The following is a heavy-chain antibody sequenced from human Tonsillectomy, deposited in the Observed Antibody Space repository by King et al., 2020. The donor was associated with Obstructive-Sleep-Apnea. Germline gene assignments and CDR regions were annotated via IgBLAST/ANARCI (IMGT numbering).Heavy chain of an antibody. CDR3: ARRVAVAGWAMDL. CDR2: IDPSDSYT. Sequence: VQLVESGPEVKKPGESLRISCQGSGYSFTSYWISWVRQLPGKGLEWMGRIDPSDSYTDYSPSFQGTITMSADKSIYTAFLQWSSLKPSDTATYYCARRVAVAGWAMDLWGQGTAVTVSS. D-gene: IGHD6-19*01. J-gene: IGHJ6*02. V-gene: IGHV5-10-1*03. CDR1: GYSFTSYW.